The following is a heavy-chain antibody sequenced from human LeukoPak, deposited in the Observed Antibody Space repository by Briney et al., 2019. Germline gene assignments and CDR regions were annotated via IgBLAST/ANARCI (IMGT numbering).Heavy chain of an antibody. D-gene: IGHD6-13*01. CDR2: IYYSGST. Sequence: PSETLSLTCTVSGGSISSGDYYWSWIRQPPGKGLEWIGYIYYSGSTYYNPSLKSRVTISVDTSKNQFSLKLSSVTAADTAVYYCARHETAAAIGGYWGQGTLVTVSS. J-gene: IGHJ4*02. CDR3: ARHETAAAIGGY. CDR1: GGSISSGDYY. V-gene: IGHV4-30-4*08.